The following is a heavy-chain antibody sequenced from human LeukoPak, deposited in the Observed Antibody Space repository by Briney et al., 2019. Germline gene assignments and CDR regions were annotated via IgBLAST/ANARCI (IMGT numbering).Heavy chain of an antibody. V-gene: IGHV1-69*04. CDR2: IIPILGIA. Sequence: GASVKVSCKASGYTFTSYGISWVRQAPGQGLEWMGRIIPILGIANYAQKFQGRVTITADKSTSTAYMELSSLRSEDTAVYYCAREGYSGYDEYYWGQGTLVTVSS. D-gene: IGHD5-12*01. CDR1: GYTFTSYG. CDR3: AREGYSGYDEYY. J-gene: IGHJ4*02.